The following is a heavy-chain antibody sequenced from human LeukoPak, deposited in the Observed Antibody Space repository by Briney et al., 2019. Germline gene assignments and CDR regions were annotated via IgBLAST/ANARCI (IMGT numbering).Heavy chain of an antibody. J-gene: IGHJ4*02. Sequence: GESLKISCRASGYRFTNYWIGWVRQMPGKGLEWMTIIYPGDSETRYSPSFQGQVTISADKSIGTMYLQWSSLKASDTAMYYCARALRTGQGDYVPVLWGQGTLVIVSS. D-gene: IGHD4-17*01. CDR1: GYRFTNYW. CDR3: ARALRTGQGDYVPVL. V-gene: IGHV5-51*01. CDR2: IYPGDSET.